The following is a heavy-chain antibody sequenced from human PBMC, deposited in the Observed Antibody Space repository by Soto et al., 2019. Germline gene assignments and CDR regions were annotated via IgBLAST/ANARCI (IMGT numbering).Heavy chain of an antibody. Sequence: RLSCAASGFTFSRYWMHWVRQAPGKGLVWVSRMNEDGGTTDYADSVKGRFTISRDNAKNTLYLQMNSLRVEDTAVYYCASDLSGRADVWGQGTTVTVSS. CDR1: GFTFSRYW. J-gene: IGHJ6*02. CDR3: ASDLSGRADV. D-gene: IGHD3-10*01. V-gene: IGHV3-74*01. CDR2: MNEDGGTT.